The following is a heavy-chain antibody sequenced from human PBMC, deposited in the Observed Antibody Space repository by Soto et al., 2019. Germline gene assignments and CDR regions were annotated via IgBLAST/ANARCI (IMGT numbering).Heavy chain of an antibody. CDR2: ISGSGGST. CDR3: ARHSSGSMVRGVLTSDAFDI. J-gene: IGHJ3*02. Sequence: PGGSLRLSCAVSGFTFSIYAMSWVRQAPGKGLEWVSIISGSGGSTYYADSVKGRFTISRDNSKNTLYLQMNSLRAEDTAVYYCARHSSGSMVRGVLTSDAFDIWGQGTMVTVSS. CDR1: GFTFSIYA. V-gene: IGHV3-23*01. D-gene: IGHD3-10*01.